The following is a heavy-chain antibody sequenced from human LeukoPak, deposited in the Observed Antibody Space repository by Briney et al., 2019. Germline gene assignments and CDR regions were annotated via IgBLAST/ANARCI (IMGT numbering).Heavy chain of an antibody. V-gene: IGHV4-59*01. Sequence: SETLSLTCTVSGGSFSSSYWSCIRQPPGKALEWIGYISHSGSTSYSPPLKGRVTISIDTSKNQFSLKLSSVTAADTAVYYCARGARPNASGARSIPDYWGQGTLVTVSS. J-gene: IGHJ4*02. D-gene: IGHD6-13*01. CDR1: GGSFSSSY. CDR2: ISHSGST. CDR3: ARGARPNASGARSIPDY.